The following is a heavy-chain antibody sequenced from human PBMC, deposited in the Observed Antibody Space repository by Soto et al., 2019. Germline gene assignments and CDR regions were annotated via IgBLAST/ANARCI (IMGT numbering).Heavy chain of an antibody. J-gene: IGHJ4*02. CDR1: GFTFEDYA. CDR3: AKMVTWDSSGYYQGGFDC. V-gene: IGHV3-9*01. Sequence: EMHLVESGGGLVQPGRSLTISCAASGFTFEDYAMHWVRQAPGKGLEWVSGISWNSGKIIYADSVKGRFTISRDNAKNYLYLQRNSLRPEDTALYYCAKMVTWDSSGYYQGGFDCWGQGTLVTVSS. CDR2: ISWNSGKI. D-gene: IGHD3-22*01.